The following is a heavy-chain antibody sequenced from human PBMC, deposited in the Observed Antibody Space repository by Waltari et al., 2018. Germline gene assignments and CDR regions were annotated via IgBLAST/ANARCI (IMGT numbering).Heavy chain of an antibody. D-gene: IGHD6-6*01. CDR1: GGTFSSYT. V-gene: IGHV1-69*08. J-gene: IGHJ4*02. CDR3: AREERSIAARPVDY. CDR2: IIPILGIA. Sequence: QVQLVQSGAAVKKPGSSVKVSCKASGGTFSSYTISWVPRAPGQGLEWMGRIIPILGIANYAKKFQGRVTITADKSTSTAYMELSSLRSEDTAVYYCAREERSIAARPVDYWGQGTLVTVSS.